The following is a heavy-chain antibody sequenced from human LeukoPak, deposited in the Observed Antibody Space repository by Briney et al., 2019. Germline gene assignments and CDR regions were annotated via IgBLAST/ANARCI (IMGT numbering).Heavy chain of an antibody. D-gene: IGHD3-16*01. J-gene: IGHJ4*02. Sequence: ASVKVSCKASGYTFTSYGISWVRQAPGRGLEWMGWISAYNGNTNYAQKLQGRVTMTTDTSTSTAYMELRSLRSDDTAVYYCARHGWVGSTWGFFDYWGQGTLVTVSS. V-gene: IGHV1-18*01. CDR3: ARHGWVGSTWGFFDY. CDR1: GYTFTSYG. CDR2: ISAYNGNT.